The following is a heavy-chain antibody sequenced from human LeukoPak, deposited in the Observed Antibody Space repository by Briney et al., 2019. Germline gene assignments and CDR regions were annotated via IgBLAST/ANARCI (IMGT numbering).Heavy chain of an antibody. CDR1: GGTLSSYG. D-gene: IGHD3-22*01. CDR2: ITPIFGTV. CDR3: ASPKGNYYESSGYLPFDY. J-gene: IGHJ4*02. V-gene: IGHV1-69*13. Sequence: SVKVSCKASGGTLSSYGISWVRQAPGQGLEWMGGITPIFGTVNYAQKFQGRVTITADESTTTAYMELSSLRSEDTAVYYCASPKGNYYESSGYLPFDYWGQGTLVTVSS.